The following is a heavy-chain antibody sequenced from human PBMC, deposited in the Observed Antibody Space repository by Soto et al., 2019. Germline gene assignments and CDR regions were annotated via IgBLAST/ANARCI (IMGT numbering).Heavy chain of an antibody. J-gene: IGHJ6*02. CDR2: INPNSGGT. Sequence: GASVKVSCKASGYTFTGYYMHWVRQAPGQGLEWMGWINPNSGGTNNAQKFQGWVTMTRDTSISTAYMELSRLRSDDTAVYYCARGAAAGTEDYYYYGMDVWGQGTTVTVSS. CDR1: GYTFTGYY. D-gene: IGHD6-13*01. V-gene: IGHV1-2*04. CDR3: ARGAAAGTEDYYYYGMDV.